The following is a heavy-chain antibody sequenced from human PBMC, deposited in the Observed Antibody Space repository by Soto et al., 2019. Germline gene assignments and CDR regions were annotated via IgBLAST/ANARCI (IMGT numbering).Heavy chain of an antibody. V-gene: IGHV5-51*01. D-gene: IGHD1-26*01. CDR1: GYSFSSYW. Sequence: ESLKISCKGSGYSFSSYWIGWVLQIPGKGLEWMGIIYPGDSDTRYSPSFQGQVTISADKSISTASLQWSSLKASDTATYYCARRLNSFWELTDRYYGMDFWCQGTLVSVFS. J-gene: IGHJ6*02. CDR2: IYPGDSDT. CDR3: ARRLNSFWELTDRYYGMDF.